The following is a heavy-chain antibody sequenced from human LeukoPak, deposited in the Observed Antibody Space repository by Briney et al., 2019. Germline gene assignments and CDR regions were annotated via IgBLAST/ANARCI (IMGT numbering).Heavy chain of an antibody. CDR3: AKDPPTVMDKAFDF. Sequence: GGSLRLSCAASGFTFSSYGMSWVRQAPGKGLEWVSSISGSGGTTYYADSVKGRFTISRDNSKNTLYLQMNSLRADDTAVYSCAKDPPTVMDKAFDFWGQGTMVTVS. CDR2: ISGSGGTT. V-gene: IGHV3-23*01. J-gene: IGHJ3*01. D-gene: IGHD5-18*01. CDR1: GFTFSSYG.